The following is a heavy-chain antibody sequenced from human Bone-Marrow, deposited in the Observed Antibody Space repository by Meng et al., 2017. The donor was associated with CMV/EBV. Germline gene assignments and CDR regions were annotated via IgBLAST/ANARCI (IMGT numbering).Heavy chain of an antibody. CDR3: ARALRQVVPAAIWYYFDY. CDR1: GYTFTSYD. V-gene: IGHV1-8*01. Sequence: ASVKISCKASGYTFTSYDINWVRQATRQGLAWMGWMNPNSGNTGYAQKFQGRVTMTRNTAISTAYMELSSLRSEDTAVYYRARALRQVVPAAIWYYFDYWGQGTLVTVSS. D-gene: IGHD2-2*02. J-gene: IGHJ4*02. CDR2: MNPNSGNT.